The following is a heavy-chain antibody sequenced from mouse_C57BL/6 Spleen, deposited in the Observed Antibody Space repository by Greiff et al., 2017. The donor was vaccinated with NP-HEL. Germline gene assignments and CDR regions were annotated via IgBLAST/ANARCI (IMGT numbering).Heavy chain of an antibody. CDR3: ARGGPLRGFAY. D-gene: IGHD1-1*01. CDR1: GYTFTSYW. CDR2: IYPSDSET. V-gene: IGHV1-61*01. J-gene: IGHJ3*01. Sequence: QVQLQQPGAELVRPGSSVKLSCKASGYTFTSYWMDWVKQRPGQGLEWIGNIYPSDSETHYNQKFKDKATLTVDKSSSTAYMQLSSLTSEDSAVYYCARGGPLRGFAYWGQGTLVTVSA.